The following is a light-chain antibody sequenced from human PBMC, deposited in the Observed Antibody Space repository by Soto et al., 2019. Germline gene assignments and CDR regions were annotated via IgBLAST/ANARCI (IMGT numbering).Light chain of an antibody. CDR1: QSVSSY. J-gene: IGKJ2*01. CDR2: DAS. Sequence: EIVLTQSPATLSLSPGERATLSCRASQSVSSYLAWYQQKPGQAPRLLIYDASNRATGIPARFSGSGSGTDFTLTISSLEPEDFAFYYCQQRSNWPPYTFGQGTKLESK. CDR3: QQRSNWPPYT. V-gene: IGKV3-11*01.